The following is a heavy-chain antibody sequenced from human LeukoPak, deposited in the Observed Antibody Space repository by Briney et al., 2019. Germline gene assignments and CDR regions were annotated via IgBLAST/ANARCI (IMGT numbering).Heavy chain of an antibody. CDR2: IYTSGST. J-gene: IGHJ3*02. Sequence: SETLSLTCTVSGGSISSYYWSWIRQPAGKGLEWIGRIYTSGSTNYNPSLKSRVTMSVDTSKNQFSLKLSSVTAADTAVYYCARENSSGTNGAFDIWGQGTMVTVSS. CDR1: GGSISSYY. CDR3: ARENSSGTNGAFDI. V-gene: IGHV4-4*07. D-gene: IGHD3-22*01.